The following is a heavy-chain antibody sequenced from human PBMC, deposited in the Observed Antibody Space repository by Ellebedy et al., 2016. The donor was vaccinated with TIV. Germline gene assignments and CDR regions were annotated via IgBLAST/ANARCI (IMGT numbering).Heavy chain of an antibody. CDR3: ASSRDYGDYSDAFDI. V-gene: IGHV1-18*01. J-gene: IGHJ3*02. D-gene: IGHD4-17*01. CDR1: GYIFTSYG. CDR2: ISAYNGNT. Sequence: ASVKVSCXASGYIFTSYGISWVRQAPGQGLEWMGWISAYNGNTNYAQKLQGRVTMTTDTSTSTAYMERRSLRSDDTAVYYCASSRDYGDYSDAFDIWGQGTMVTVSS.